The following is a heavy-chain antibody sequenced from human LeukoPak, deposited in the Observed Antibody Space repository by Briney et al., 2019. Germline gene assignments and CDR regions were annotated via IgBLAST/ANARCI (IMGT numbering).Heavy chain of an antibody. CDR1: GFTFSGYW. Sequence: GSLRLSCVASGFTFSGYWMGWVRQAPGKGLDWVANIKQDGSEKYYVYSVKGRFSISRDSAKNSLYLQMNSLRAEDTAVYYCARTRGYSYGLYFDYWGQGTLVTVSS. D-gene: IGHD5-18*01. CDR3: ARTRGYSYGLYFDY. CDR2: IKQDGSEK. J-gene: IGHJ4*02. V-gene: IGHV3-7*01.